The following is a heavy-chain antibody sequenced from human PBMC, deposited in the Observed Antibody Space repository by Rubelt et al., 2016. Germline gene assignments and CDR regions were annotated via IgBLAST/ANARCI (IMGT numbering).Heavy chain of an antibody. CDR2: INAGNGNT. J-gene: IGHJ3*02. CDR3: AREDTTDRGWYDALDI. Sequence: QVQLVQSGAEVKKPGASVKVSCKASEYSFTKNPIHWVRQAPGQRLEWMGWINAGNGNTQYSQKFQGRVTITRETSARTAYMELSSLGSEDTAVYYCAREDTTDRGWYDALDIWGQGTMVTVSS. V-gene: IGHV1-3*01. CDR1: EYSFTKNP. D-gene: IGHD6-19*01.